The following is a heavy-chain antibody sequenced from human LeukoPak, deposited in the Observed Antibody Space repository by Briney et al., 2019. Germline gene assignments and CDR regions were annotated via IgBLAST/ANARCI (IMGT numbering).Heavy chain of an antibody. V-gene: IGHV1-18*01. CDR2: ISAYNGNT. D-gene: IGHD2-15*01. CDR3: ARAVRYCSGGSCPRTRPFDY. Sequence: ASVKVSCKASGYTFTSYGISWVRQAPGQGLEWMGWISAYNGNTNYAQKLQGRVTMTTDTSTSTAYMELRSLRSDDTAVYYCARAVRYCSGGSCPRTRPFDYWGQGTLVTVSS. J-gene: IGHJ4*02. CDR1: GYTFTSYG.